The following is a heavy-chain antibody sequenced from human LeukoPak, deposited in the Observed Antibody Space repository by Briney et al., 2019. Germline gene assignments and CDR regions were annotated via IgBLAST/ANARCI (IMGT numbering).Heavy chain of an antibody. CDR2: ISSSSSYI. V-gene: IGHV3-21*01. CDR3: ARVIPRLLWSGFDY. CDR1: GFTFSSYS. Sequence: GGSLRVSCAASGFTFSSYSMNWVRQAPGKGLEWVSSISSSSSYIYYADSVKGRFTISRDNAKNSLYLQMNSLRAEDTAVYYCARVIPRLLWSGFDYWGQGTLVTVSS. J-gene: IGHJ4*02. D-gene: IGHD3-10*01.